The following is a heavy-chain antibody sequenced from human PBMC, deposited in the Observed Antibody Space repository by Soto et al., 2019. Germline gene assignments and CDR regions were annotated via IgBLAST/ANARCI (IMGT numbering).Heavy chain of an antibody. J-gene: IGHJ6*02. CDR3: ARGVLYGSGSYYFFMGKNYYYYGMDV. D-gene: IGHD3-10*01. V-gene: IGHV4-34*01. Sequence: PSETLSLTCAVYGGSFSGYYWSWIRQPPGKGLEWIGEINHSGSTNYNPSLKSRVTISVDTSKNQFSLKLSPVTAADTAVYSCARGVLYGSGSYYFFMGKNYYYYGMDVWGQGTTVTVSS. CDR2: INHSGST. CDR1: GGSFSGYY.